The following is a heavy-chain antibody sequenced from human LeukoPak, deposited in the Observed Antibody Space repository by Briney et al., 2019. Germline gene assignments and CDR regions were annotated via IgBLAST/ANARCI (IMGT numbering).Heavy chain of an antibody. CDR3: ARSHILTGYVDY. CDR1: GDFLRSDY. J-gene: IGHJ4*02. V-gene: IGHV4-59*01. CDR2: VYYSGST. Sequence: ASETLSLTCTVSGDFLRSDYWSWIRQRPTKGLEWIGYVYYSGSTNYNPSLKSRVTISVDTSKNQFSLKLSSVTAADTAVYYCARSHILTGYVDYWGQGTLVTVSS. D-gene: IGHD3-9*01.